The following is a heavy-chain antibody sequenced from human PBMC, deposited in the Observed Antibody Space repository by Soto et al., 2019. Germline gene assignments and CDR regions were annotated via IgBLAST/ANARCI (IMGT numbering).Heavy chain of an antibody. J-gene: IGHJ6*02. Sequence: ASVKVSCKASGYTFTSFGISWVRQAPGQGLEWVGRISAYNGDTKYAEHFQGRVTMTTDTSTDTAYMELSSLRSEDTAVYYCAAVAGTLGYYYGMDVWGQGTTVTVSS. D-gene: IGHD6-19*01. CDR2: ISAYNGDT. V-gene: IGHV1-18*01. CDR1: GYTFTSFG. CDR3: AAVAGTLGYYYGMDV.